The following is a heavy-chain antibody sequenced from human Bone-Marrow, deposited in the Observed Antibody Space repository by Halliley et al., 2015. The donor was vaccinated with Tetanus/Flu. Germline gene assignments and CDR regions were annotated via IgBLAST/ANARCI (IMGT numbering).Heavy chain of an antibody. CDR3: ARHPTGYPNWFDP. J-gene: IGHJ5*02. D-gene: IGHD3-9*01. Sequence: WFGLVSYRGTPPYNPPHKSRVPISADTPKNQFFLGLNSVTAADTAVYYCARHPTGYPNWFDPWGQGTLVTVSS. CDR2: VSYRGTP. V-gene: IGHV4-39*01.